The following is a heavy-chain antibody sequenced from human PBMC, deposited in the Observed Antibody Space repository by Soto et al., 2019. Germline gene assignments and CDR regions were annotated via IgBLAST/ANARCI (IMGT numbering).Heavy chain of an antibody. J-gene: IGHJ4*02. CDR3: ARGFYKFGYCSGGSCRMIPDY. Sequence: KPGGSLRLSCAASGFTFSRYSMNWVRQAPGKGPEWVSSISSSSSYRYYADSVKGRFTISRDNAKNSLYLQMNSMRAEDTAVYYCARGFYKFGYCSGGSCRMIPDYWGQGTLVTVSS. CDR1: GFTFSRYS. D-gene: IGHD2-15*01. V-gene: IGHV3-21*01. CDR2: ISSSSSYR.